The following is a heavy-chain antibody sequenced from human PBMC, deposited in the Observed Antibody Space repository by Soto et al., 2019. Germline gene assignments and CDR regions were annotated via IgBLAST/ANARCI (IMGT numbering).Heavy chain of an antibody. CDR3: VRVRSDSSWRQSGWFDP. D-gene: IGHD6-13*01. CDR2: MNPNNGNT. J-gene: IGHJ5*02. V-gene: IGHV1-8*01. Sequence: QVQLVQSGAEVKKPGASVKVSCKASGYTFTSYDINWVRQASGQGLEWMGWMNPNNGNTVYAEKFQGRVTMTRDTSMTTAYMDLSSLTSEDMATYYCVRVRSDSSWRQSGWFDPWGPGTLVNVSS. CDR1: GYTFTSYD.